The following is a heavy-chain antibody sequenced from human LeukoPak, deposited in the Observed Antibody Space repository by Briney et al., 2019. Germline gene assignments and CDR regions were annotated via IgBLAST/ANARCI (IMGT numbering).Heavy chain of an antibody. D-gene: IGHD3-22*01. CDR2: IYPHDSDT. V-gene: IGHV5-51*01. CDR3: ARLAEFSMNSYLDY. J-gene: IGHJ4*02. CDR1: GYSITTYW. Sequence: GATLKLSCTGSGYSITTYWIVWVRQMPGKGLERMGIIYPHDSDTRYSPSFQGQVTISADKSINTAYLQWSSLKASDTAIYYCARLAEFSMNSYLDYWGQGTLVTVSS.